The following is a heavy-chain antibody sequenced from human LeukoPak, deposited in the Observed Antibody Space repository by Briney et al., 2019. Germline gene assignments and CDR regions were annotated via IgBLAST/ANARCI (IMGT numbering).Heavy chain of an antibody. Sequence: ASVKVSCKASGYTFTTYYVHWVRQAPGQGLEWMGVVNPSGGSTSYAQKFQGRVTMTTDTSTSTAYMELRSLRSDDTAVYYCARLRGFQLLGAFDIWGQGTMVTVSS. J-gene: IGHJ3*02. CDR3: ARLRGFQLLGAFDI. CDR1: GYTFTTYY. V-gene: IGHV1-46*01. CDR2: VNPSGGST. D-gene: IGHD3-10*01.